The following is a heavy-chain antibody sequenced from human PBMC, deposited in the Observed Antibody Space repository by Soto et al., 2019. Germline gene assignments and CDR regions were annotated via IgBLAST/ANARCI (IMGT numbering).Heavy chain of an antibody. V-gene: IGHV5-10-1*01. CDR3: ARLGYGYYFDY. J-gene: IGHJ4*02. CDR2: IDPSDSYT. D-gene: IGHD1-1*01. CDR1: GYRFTNSW. Sequence: PGESLKISCKGSGYRFTNSWITWVRQMPGKGLEWMGRIDPSDSYTNYSPSFQGHVTISVDKSISTAYLQWSSLKASDTAIYYCARLGYGYYFDYWGQGTLVTVS.